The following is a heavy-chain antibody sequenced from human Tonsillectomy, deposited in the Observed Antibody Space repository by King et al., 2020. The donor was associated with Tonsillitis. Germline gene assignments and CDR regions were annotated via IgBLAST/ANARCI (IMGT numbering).Heavy chain of an antibody. J-gene: IGHJ4*02. CDR3: ARSSLIELGIDY. CDR2: IYYSGST. D-gene: IGHD2/OR15-2a*01. CDR1: GGSISSGDYY. V-gene: IGHV4-30-4*01. Sequence: PLQESGPGLVKPSQTLSLTCTVSGGSISSGDYYWSWIRQPPGKGLEWIGYIYYSGSTYYNPSLKRRVTISVDTSKNQFSLKLSSVTAADTAVYYCARSSLIELGIDYWGQGTLVTVSS.